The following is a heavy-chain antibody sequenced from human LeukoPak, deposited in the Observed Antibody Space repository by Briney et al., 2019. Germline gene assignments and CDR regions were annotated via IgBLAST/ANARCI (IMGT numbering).Heavy chain of an antibody. D-gene: IGHD6-13*01. CDR2: IYYSGST. V-gene: IGHV4-59*08. CDR1: GGSISSYY. Sequence: SETPSLTCTVSGGSISSYYWSWIRQPPGKGLEWIGYIYYSGSTNYNPSLKSRVTISVDTSKNQFSLKLSSVTAADTAVYYCARQGAAAGVDYWGQGTLVTVSS. CDR3: ARQGAAAGVDY. J-gene: IGHJ4*02.